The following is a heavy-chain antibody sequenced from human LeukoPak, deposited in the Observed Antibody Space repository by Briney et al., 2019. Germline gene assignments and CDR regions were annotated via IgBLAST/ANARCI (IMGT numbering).Heavy chain of an antibody. V-gene: IGHV1-2*02. CDR2: INPNSGGT. CDR1: GYTFTSYY. J-gene: IGHJ5*02. CDR3: ARTLRYFDWLANPNWFDP. D-gene: IGHD3-9*01. Sequence: ASVKVSCKASGYTFTSYYMHWVRQAPGQGLEWMGWINPNSGGTNYAQKFQGRVTMTRDTSISTAYMELSRLRSDDTAVYYCARTLRYFDWLANPNWFDPWGQGTLVTVSS.